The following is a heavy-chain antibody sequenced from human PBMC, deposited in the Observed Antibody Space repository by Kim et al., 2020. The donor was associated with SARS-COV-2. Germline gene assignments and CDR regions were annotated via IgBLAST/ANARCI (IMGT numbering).Heavy chain of an antibody. CDR1: GFTFSDSG. V-gene: IGHV3-73*01. Sequence: GGSLRLSCAASGFTFSDSGIHWVRQASGKGLEWVGRIRSKTNTYATAYAVSGKGRFTISRDDSKNTAYLQMNSLKTEDTAVYYCTRTPTFYDIFTDFGGDAFDVWGQETVVTVSS. CDR2: IRSKTNTYAT. J-gene: IGHJ3*01. D-gene: IGHD3-9*01. CDR3: TRTPTFYDIFTDFGGDAFDV.